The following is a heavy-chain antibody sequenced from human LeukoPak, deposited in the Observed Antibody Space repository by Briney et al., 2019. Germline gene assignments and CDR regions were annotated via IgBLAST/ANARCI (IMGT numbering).Heavy chain of an antibody. CDR2: MNPNSGNT. CDR1: GYTFTSYD. CDR3: ARDQVVVVPALRGGYYYYGMDV. D-gene: IGHD2-2*01. V-gene: IGHV1-8*01. Sequence: ASVKVSCKASGYTFTSYDINWVRQATGQGLEWMGWMNPNSGNTGYAQKFQGRVTMTRNTSISTAYMELSSLRSEDTAVYYCARDQVVVVPALRGGYYYYGMDVWGQGTTVTVSS. J-gene: IGHJ6*02.